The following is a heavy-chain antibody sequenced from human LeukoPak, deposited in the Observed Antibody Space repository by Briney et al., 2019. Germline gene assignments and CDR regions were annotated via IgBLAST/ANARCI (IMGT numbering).Heavy chain of an antibody. V-gene: IGHV3-11*03. D-gene: IGHD3-22*01. CDR3: ARTYFYDSSGYYPYYFDY. J-gene: IGHJ4*02. Sequence: PGGSLRLSCAASGFTFSDYYMSWIRQAPGKGLEWVSYISSSSSYTNYADSVKGRFTISRDNATNSLYLQMNSLRAEDTTVYYCARTYFYDSSGYYPYYFDYWGQGTLVTVSS. CDR1: GFTFSDYY. CDR2: ISSSSSYT.